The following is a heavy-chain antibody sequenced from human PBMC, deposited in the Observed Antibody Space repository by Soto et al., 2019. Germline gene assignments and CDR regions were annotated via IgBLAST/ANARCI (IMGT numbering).Heavy chain of an antibody. CDR3: AIAPHYDFWSGYPSGYYMDV. CDR2: ISSSGSTI. J-gene: IGHJ6*03. D-gene: IGHD3-3*01. Sequence: PGGSLRLSCAASGFTFSDYYMSWIRQAPGKGLEWVSYISSSGSTIYYADSVKGRFTISRDNAKNSLYLQMNSLRAEDTAVYYCAIAPHYDFWSGYPSGYYMDVWGKGTTVTVSS. V-gene: IGHV3-11*01. CDR1: GFTFSDYY.